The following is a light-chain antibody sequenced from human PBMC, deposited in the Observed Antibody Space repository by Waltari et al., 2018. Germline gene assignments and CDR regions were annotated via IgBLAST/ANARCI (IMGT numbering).Light chain of an antibody. Sequence: EIVLTQSPGTLYLSPGERATLSCRASQSVRSSDLGWYQQKPGQAPRLLMYATSNRDTGVPDRFSGSGSGTEFTLTISRLEPEDFAVYYCQQYRTSPFTFGQGSKLEIK. CDR3: QQYRTSPFT. CDR2: ATS. J-gene: IGKJ2*01. CDR1: QSVRSSD. V-gene: IGKV3-20*01.